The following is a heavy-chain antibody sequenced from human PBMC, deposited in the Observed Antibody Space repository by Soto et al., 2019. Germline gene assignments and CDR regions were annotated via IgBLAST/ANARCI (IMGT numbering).Heavy chain of an antibody. CDR2: IIPIFGTA. V-gene: IGHV1-69*12. D-gene: IGHD2-2*01. J-gene: IGHJ6*02. Sequence: QVQLVQSGAEVKKPGSSVKVSCKASGGTFSSYAISWVRQAPGQGLEWMGGIIPIFGTANYAQKFQGRVTITADESASTAYMELSSLRSEDTAVNYFARHVSAAGYYYGMDVWGQGTTVTVSS. CDR1: GGTFSSYA. CDR3: ARHVSAAGYYYGMDV.